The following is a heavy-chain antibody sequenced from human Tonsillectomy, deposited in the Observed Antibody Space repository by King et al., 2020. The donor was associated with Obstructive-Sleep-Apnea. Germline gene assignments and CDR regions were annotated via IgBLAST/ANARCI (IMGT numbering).Heavy chain of an antibody. CDR3: AKDNGGTSPDYFGY. Sequence: QLVQSGGGLVQPGRSLRLSCAASGFTFHYYAIHWVRQAPGKGLEWVSGISWNSGSIGYADSVKGRFTISRDNSKNSLYLQMNSLRAEDTALYYCAKDNGGTSPDYFGYWGQGTLVTVSS. CDR1: GFTFHYYA. J-gene: IGHJ4*01. CDR2: ISWNSGSI. D-gene: IGHD4-23*01. V-gene: IGHV3-9*01.